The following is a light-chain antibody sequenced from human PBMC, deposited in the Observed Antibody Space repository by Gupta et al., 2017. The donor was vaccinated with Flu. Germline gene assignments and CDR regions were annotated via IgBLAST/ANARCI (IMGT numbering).Light chain of an antibody. Sequence: QSVLTQPPSVSGAPGQRVTISCPGSSSNIGAGYAVFWYQQLPGTAPRLLIYDNTNRPSGVPDRFSGSKSGTSASLAITGLQAEDEADYYCQSYDSSLSGSEVFGTGTKVTVL. J-gene: IGLJ1*01. CDR2: DNT. V-gene: IGLV1-40*01. CDR3: QSYDSSLSGSEV. CDR1: SSNIGAGYA.